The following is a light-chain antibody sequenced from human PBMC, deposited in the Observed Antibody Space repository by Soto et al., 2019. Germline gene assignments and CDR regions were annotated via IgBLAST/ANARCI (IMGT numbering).Light chain of an antibody. CDR2: RAS. Sequence: DIQMTQSPSTLSASVGDRVTITCRASQSITTWLAWYQQKPGKAPKLLIYRASSLESGVPSRFSGSGSGTEFTLTISSLQPDDFATYYCQHYTTYSDTFGPGTKLDIK. V-gene: IGKV1-5*03. J-gene: IGKJ3*01. CDR1: QSITTW. CDR3: QHYTTYSDT.